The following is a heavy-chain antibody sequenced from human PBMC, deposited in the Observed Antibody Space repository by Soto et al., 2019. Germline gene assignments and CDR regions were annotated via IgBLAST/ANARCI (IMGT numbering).Heavy chain of an antibody. J-gene: IGHJ6*03. D-gene: IGHD2-15*01. CDR3: ASSPQYCSGGSCYSGYYYMDV. CDR2: IIPILGIA. CDR1: GGTFSSYT. V-gene: IGHV1-69*02. Sequence: QVQLVQSGAEVKKPGSSVKVSCTASGGTFSSYTISWVRQAPGQGLEWMGRIIPILGIANYAQKFQGRVTITADKSTSTAYMELSSLRSEDTAVYYCASSPQYCSGGSCYSGYYYMDVWGKGTTVTVSS.